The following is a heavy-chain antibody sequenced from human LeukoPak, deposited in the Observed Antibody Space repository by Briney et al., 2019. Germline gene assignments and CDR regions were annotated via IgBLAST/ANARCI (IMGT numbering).Heavy chain of an antibody. J-gene: IGHJ5*02. D-gene: IGHD2-2*01. CDR1: GFTFSSYS. V-gene: IGHV3-21*01. CDR3: ARAPVLGYCSSTSCYGTMWFDP. Sequence: GGSLRLSCAASGFTFSSYSMNWVRQAPGKGLEWVSSISSSSSYIYYADSVKGRFTISRDNAKNSLYLQMNSPRAEDTAVYYCARAPVLGYCSSTSCYGTMWFDPWGQGTLVTVSS. CDR2: ISSSSSYI.